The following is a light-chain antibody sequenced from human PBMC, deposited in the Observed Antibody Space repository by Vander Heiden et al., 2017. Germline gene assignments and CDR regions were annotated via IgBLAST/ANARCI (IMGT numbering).Light chain of an antibody. CDR2: WAS. Sequence: GSLGERATINCKSSQSVLYSSNNKNYLAWYQQKPGQPPKLLIYWASTRESGVPDRFSGSGSGTDFTLTISSLQAEDVAVYYCQQNYSTPQTFGQGTKVEIK. V-gene: IGKV4-1*01. J-gene: IGKJ1*01. CDR1: QSVLYSSNNKNY. CDR3: QQNYSTPQT.